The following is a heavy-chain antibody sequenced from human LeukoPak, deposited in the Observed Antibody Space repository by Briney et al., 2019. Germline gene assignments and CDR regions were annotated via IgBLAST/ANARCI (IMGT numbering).Heavy chain of an antibody. CDR3: AKDSIVVVPAAIDP. J-gene: IGHJ5*02. Sequence: KSGGSLRLSCAASGFTFSSYGMHWVRQAPGKGLEWVAFIRYDGSNKYYADSVKGRFTISRDNSKNTLYLQMNSLRAEDTAVYYCAKDSIVVVPAAIDPWGQGTLVTVSS. D-gene: IGHD2-2*02. CDR1: GFTFSSYG. V-gene: IGHV3-30*02. CDR2: IRYDGSNK.